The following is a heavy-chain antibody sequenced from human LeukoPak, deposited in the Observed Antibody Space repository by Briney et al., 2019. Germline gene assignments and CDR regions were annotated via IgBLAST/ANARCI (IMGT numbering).Heavy chain of an antibody. V-gene: IGHV3-23*01. CDR1: GFTFSSYA. J-gene: IGHJ5*02. Sequence: PGGPLRLSCAASGFTFSSYAMSWVRQAPGKGLEWVSAISGSGGSTYYADSVKGRFTISRDNSKNTLYLQMNSLRAEDTAVYYCAKDDSASSGWYKDWFDPWGQGTLVTVSS. CDR3: AKDDSASSGWYKDWFDP. CDR2: ISGSGGST. D-gene: IGHD6-19*01.